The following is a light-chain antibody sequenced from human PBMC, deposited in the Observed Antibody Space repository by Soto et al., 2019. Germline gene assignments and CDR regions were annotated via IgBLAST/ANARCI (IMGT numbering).Light chain of an antibody. J-gene: IGKJ2*01. V-gene: IGKV3-20*01. Sequence: EIVLTQSPGTLSLSPGERATLSCRASQSVSSIYLAWYQQKPVQAPRLVIYGASSWASGFPAGFSGSGSGTDFTLTISSLEPDDFAVYYCKHYGSSPYTFGQGTKLEIK. CDR1: QSVSSIY. CDR2: GAS. CDR3: KHYGSSPYT.